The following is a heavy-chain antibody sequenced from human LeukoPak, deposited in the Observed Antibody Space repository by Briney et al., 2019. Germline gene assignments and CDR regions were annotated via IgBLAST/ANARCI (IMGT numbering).Heavy chain of an antibody. D-gene: IGHD3-22*01. CDR1: GITLSNYG. J-gene: IGHJ4*02. Sequence: GGSLRLSCAVSGITLSNYGMSWVRQAPGKGLEWVAGISDSGGSSNYADSVKGRFTISRDNPKNTLYLQMNSLRAEDTAVYFCARRGVVIRVILVGFHKEAFYFDSWGQGALVTVSS. CDR2: ISDSGGSS. CDR3: ARRGVVIRVILVGFHKEAFYFDS. V-gene: IGHV3-23*01.